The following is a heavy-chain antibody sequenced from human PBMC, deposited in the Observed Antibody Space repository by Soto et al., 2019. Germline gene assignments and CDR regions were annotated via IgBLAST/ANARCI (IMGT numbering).Heavy chain of an antibody. CDR2: ISGYNGDT. CDR1: VYTFISNG. V-gene: IGHV1-18*01. CDR3: AKNGQPPYYYYGLDV. D-gene: IGHD2-8*01. J-gene: IGHJ6*02. Sequence: QGHLVRLGAEVKKPGPSGKVSCKASVYTFISNGISWVRKALEQGLEGMGWISGYNGDTNYAQNLQGRVTMTIDTSTSTAYMELRSLTSDDTAVYYCAKNGQPPYYYYGLDVWGQGTTVTVSS.